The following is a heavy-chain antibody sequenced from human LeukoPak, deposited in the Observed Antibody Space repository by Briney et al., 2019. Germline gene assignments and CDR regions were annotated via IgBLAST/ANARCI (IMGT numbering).Heavy chain of an antibody. CDR3: ARGGFYCGGDCYVDY. J-gene: IGHJ4*02. CDR2: INHSGST. D-gene: IGHD2-21*02. V-gene: IGHV4-34*01. Sequence: SETLSLTCAVYGGSFSPYYWGWIRQPPGKGLEWIGEINHSGSTNYNPSLKSRVTISVDTSKNQFSLKLSSVTAADTAVYYCARGGFYCGGDCYVDYWGQGTLVTVSS. CDR1: GGSFSPYY.